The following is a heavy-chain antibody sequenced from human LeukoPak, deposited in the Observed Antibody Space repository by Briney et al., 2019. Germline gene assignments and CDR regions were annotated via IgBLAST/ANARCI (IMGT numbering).Heavy chain of an antibody. D-gene: IGHD2-2*03. Sequence: SETLSLTCSVSGGSISGYYWSWIRQPPGKGLEWIGYIYYSGSTKYKPSLKSRITISVDTSKNQLSLNLRSVTAADTAVYYCARQAGYCSSTSCYSPENDAFDIWGQGTMVTVSS. J-gene: IGHJ3*02. CDR3: ARQAGYCSSTSCYSPENDAFDI. V-gene: IGHV4-59*01. CDR1: GGSISGYY. CDR2: IYYSGST.